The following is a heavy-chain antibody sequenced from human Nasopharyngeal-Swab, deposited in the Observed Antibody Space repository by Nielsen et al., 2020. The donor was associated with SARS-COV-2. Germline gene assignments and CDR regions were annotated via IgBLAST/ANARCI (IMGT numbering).Heavy chain of an antibody. CDR2: ISYDGNYK. V-gene: IGHV3-30-3*01. CDR3: ATLTNSPGVARGGIQCDY. CDR1: GFTLRKYV. J-gene: IGHJ4*02. Sequence: GESLKISCTASGFTLRKYVMYWVRQAPGMGLEWVASISYDGNYKSYADSVKGRFTVSRDDSENTLYLQVSSLKTEDTAVYYCATLTNSPGVARGGIQCDYWGQGALVIVSS. D-gene: IGHD6-13*01.